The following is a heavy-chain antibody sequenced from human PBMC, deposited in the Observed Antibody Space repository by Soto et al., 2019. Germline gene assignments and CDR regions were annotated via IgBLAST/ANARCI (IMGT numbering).Heavy chain of an antibody. J-gene: IGHJ3*01. D-gene: IGHD3-16*01. Sequence: PSETLSLTCTVSGGYISSGNYYWSWIRQPPGKGLEWIGFISYSGSTAYADSVKGRFTISRDNSKSALYLHMSSLRAEDTAVYYCATRPLLRGAPWGQGTMVTVSS. CDR1: GGYISSGNYY. V-gene: IGHV4-61*05. CDR3: ATRPLLRGAP. CDR2: ISYSGST.